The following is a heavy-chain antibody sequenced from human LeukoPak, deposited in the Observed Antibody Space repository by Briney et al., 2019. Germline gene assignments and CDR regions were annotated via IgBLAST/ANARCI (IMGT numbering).Heavy chain of an antibody. CDR2: IYYSGST. Sequence: NPSETLSLTCTVSGGSISSYYWSWIRQPPGKGLEWIGYIYYSGSTNYNPSLKSRVTISVDKSKNQFSLKLSSVTAADTAVYYCARLNSDYTPYYFDYWGQGTLVTVSS. CDR3: ARLNSDYTPYYFDY. D-gene: IGHD4-11*01. CDR1: GGSISSYY. V-gene: IGHV4-59*12. J-gene: IGHJ4*02.